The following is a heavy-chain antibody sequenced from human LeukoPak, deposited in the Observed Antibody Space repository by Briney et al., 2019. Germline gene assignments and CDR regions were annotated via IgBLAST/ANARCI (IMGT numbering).Heavy chain of an antibody. CDR2: ISNDGGST. J-gene: IGHJ5*02. D-gene: IGHD5-24*01. CDR1: GFTFSTNA. CDR3: VKGRWYS. Sequence: AGSLRLYCATYGFTFSTNAMSWVRQAPGQGLEWVSAISNDGGSTSYDDSVKGRFTISRDNSKNKLYLQMRSLKAADTAAYYYVKGRWYSWGQGTLVIVSS. V-gene: IGHV3-23*01.